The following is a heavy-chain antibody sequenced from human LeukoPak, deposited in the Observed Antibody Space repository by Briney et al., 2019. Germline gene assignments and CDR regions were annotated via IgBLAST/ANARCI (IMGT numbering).Heavy chain of an antibody. Sequence: TSQTLSLTRTVYGGSFSGYYWSWIRQPPGKGLEWIGEINHSGSTNYNPSLKSRVTISVDTSKNQFSLKLSSVTAADTAVYYCARGRQYGLSDYWGQGTLVTVSS. CDR2: INHSGST. CDR3: ARGRQYGLSDY. D-gene: IGHD4-17*01. J-gene: IGHJ4*02. V-gene: IGHV4-34*01. CDR1: GGSFSGYY.